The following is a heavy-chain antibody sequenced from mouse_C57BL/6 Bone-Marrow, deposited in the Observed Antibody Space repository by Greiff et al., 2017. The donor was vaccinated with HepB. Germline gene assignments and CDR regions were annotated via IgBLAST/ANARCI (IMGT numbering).Heavy chain of an antibody. D-gene: IGHD2-1*01. CDR2: INPYNGGT. Sequence: VQLQQSGPVLVKPGASVKMSCKASGYTFTDYYMNWVKQSHGKSLEWIGVINPYNGGTSYNQKFKGKATLTVDKSSSTAYMELNSLTSEDSAVYYCARGELRFAYWGQGTLVTVSA. CDR1: GYTFTDYY. V-gene: IGHV1-19*01. J-gene: IGHJ3*01. CDR3: ARGELRFAY.